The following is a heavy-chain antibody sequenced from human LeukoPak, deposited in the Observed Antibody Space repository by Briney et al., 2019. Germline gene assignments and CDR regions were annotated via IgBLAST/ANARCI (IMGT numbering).Heavy chain of an antibody. CDR3: ARDFGGWFDP. V-gene: IGHV4-4*07. CDR2: IYTTGST. J-gene: IGHJ5*02. D-gene: IGHD3-16*01. CDR1: GGSFSGYY. Sequence: SETLSLTCAVYGGSFSGYYWSWIRQPAAKGLEWIGRIYTTGSTNYNPSLKTRVTMSVDTSKNQFSLKLRSVTAADTAVYYCARDFGGWFDPWGQGTLVTVSS.